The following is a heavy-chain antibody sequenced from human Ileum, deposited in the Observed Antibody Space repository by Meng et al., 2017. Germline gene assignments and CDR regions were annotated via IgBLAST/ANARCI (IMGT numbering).Heavy chain of an antibody. D-gene: IGHD3-10*01. CDR2: ISQSGTT. V-gene: IGHV4-4*02. CDR3: ATYGSGFTPPLDP. CDR1: GGSISNGKW. J-gene: IGHJ5*02. Sequence: QVQLQESGPGPVKPSGTPFPTCAVSGGSISNGKWWSWVRQPPGKGLEWIGEISQSGTTNYYPSLNSRVSISLDKANNHLSLTLTSVTAADTAVYYCATYGSGFTPPLDPWGQGILVTVSS.